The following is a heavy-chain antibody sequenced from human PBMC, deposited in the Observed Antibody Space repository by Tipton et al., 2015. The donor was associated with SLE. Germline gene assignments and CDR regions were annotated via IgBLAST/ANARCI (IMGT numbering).Heavy chain of an antibody. J-gene: IGHJ4*02. V-gene: IGHV4-39*07. CDR3: ARVDGAYDQYYLDF. CDR2: IYYSRIT. Sequence: TLSLTCTVSGGPISSSSYYWGWIRQPPGKGLEWIGSIYYSRITYYNPSLKSRVTISVDTSKNHFSLNLTSVTAADTAVYYCARVDGAYDQYYLDFWGQGTLVTVSS. CDR1: GGPISSSSYY. D-gene: IGHD4-17*01.